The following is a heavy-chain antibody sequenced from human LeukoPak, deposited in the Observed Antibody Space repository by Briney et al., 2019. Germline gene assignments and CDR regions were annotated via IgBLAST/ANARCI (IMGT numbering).Heavy chain of an antibody. CDR3: ARGHYDVLASSYKWTPDY. CDR1: GFTFNTFN. J-gene: IGHJ4*02. Sequence: RTGGSLRLSCAASGFTFNTFNMNWFRQAPGKGLEWVSSINSGGDYKYYADSVKGRFTTSRDNAKNSLSLQLNSLRVEDTAIYYCARGHYDVLASSYKWTPDYWGQGTLVTVSS. V-gene: IGHV3-21*01. D-gene: IGHD3-9*01. CDR2: INSGGDYK.